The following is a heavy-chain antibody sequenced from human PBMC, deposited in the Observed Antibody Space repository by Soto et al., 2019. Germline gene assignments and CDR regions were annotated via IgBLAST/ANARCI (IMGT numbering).Heavy chain of an antibody. D-gene: IGHD3-9*01. CDR2: ISGSGSYT. J-gene: IGHJ6*02. CDR1: GFTFRTYA. V-gene: IGHV3-23*01. CDR3: AREGVGSTGYFGYYGLDV. Sequence: GGSLRLSCAASGFTFRTYAMNWVRQAPGKGLEWISAISGSGSYTHYADSVKGRFTISRDNSKNKLYLQMNTLRGEDTAVYYCAREGVGSTGYFGYYGLDVWGQGTTVTVSS.